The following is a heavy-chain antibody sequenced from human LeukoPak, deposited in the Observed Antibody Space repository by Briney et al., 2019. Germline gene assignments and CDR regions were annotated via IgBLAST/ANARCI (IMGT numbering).Heavy chain of an antibody. D-gene: IGHD1-1*01. J-gene: IGHJ4*02. CDR3: ARNVDGTTGADY. Sequence: ASVKVSCKTSGYIFTDYFIHWVRQAPGQGLEWMGILNSSGGSTTYAQKFQGRITMTRDASTSTVYMELRSLRSEDTAVYYCARNVDGTTGADYWGQGTLVTVSS. V-gene: IGHV1-46*01. CDR1: GYIFTDYF. CDR2: LNSSGGST.